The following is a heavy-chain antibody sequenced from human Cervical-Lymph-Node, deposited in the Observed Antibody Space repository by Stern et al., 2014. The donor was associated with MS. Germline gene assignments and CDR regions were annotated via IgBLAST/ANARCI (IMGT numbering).Heavy chain of an antibody. CDR3: AREEQQLVHGNWFDP. D-gene: IGHD6-13*01. J-gene: IGHJ5*02. V-gene: IGHV4-38-2*02. Sequence: QVQLQESGPGLVKPSETLSLTCTVSGYSISSGYYWGWIRQPPGKGLERIGTIYHSGSTYYNPSLKSRVTISVDTSKNQFSLKLSSVTAADTAVYYCAREEQQLVHGNWFDPWGQGTLVTVSS. CDR2: IYHSGST. CDR1: GYSISSGYY.